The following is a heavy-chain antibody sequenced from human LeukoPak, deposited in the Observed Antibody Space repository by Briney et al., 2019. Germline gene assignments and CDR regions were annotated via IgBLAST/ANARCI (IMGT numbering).Heavy chain of an antibody. J-gene: IGHJ3*02. CDR1: GGSFSGYY. D-gene: IGHD3-3*01. Sequence: SETLSLTCAVYGGSFSGYYWSWIRQPPGKGLEWIGEINHSGTTNYNPSLKSRVTISVDTSKNQFSLKLSSVTAADTAVYYCARGRWNYDFWSGYYTDRDDAFDIWGQGTMVTVSS. CDR3: ARGRWNYDFWSGYYTDRDDAFDI. V-gene: IGHV4-34*01. CDR2: INHSGTT.